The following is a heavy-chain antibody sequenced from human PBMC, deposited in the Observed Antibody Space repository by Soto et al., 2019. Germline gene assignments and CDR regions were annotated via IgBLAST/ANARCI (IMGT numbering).Heavy chain of an antibody. V-gene: IGHV3-33*08. CDR2: IWYDGTSK. CDR3: ARDQGVVIIKDH. J-gene: IGHJ4*02. D-gene: IGHD2-8*01. CDR1: AFTFRSHA. Sequence: VGSVSLSCAPSAFTFRSHAMIWVRQAPGRGLAWVGLIWYDGTSKNYADSVKGRFTISRVNSKNTLYLDTNSMRVEDTPVYCVARDQGVVIIKDHWGQGTQVSDCS.